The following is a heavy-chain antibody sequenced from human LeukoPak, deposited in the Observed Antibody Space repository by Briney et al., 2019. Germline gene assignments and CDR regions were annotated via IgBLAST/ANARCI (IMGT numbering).Heavy chain of an antibody. D-gene: IGHD6-13*01. J-gene: IGHJ6*02. Sequence: SETLSLTCTVSGDSISRSTYYWAWIRQPPGKGLEWIGSVYYGRSPYFNPSLESRATISVDTSKNHFSLKMSSVTAADTAVYYCAKGAAYSSSCYEYYSSYYGMDVWGQRTTVTVSS. CDR1: GDSISRSTYY. CDR2: VYYGRSP. V-gene: IGHV4-39*02. CDR3: AKGAAYSSSCYEYYSSYYGMDV.